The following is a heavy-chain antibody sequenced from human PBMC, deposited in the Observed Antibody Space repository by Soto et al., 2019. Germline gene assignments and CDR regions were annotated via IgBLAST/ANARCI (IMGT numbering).Heavy chain of an antibody. CDR1: GYTFTSYG. Sequence: QVQLVQSGAEVKKPGASVKVSCKASGYTFTSYGISWVRQAPGQGLEWMGWISAYNGNTNYTQKIQGRVTMTTDTPTSTGNMELRSLRSDDTAVYYCARGASGGNLFDYWRQGSLFTVCS. V-gene: IGHV1-18*01. CDR3: ARGASGGNLFDY. J-gene: IGHJ4*02. D-gene: IGHD2-15*01. CDR2: ISAYNGNT.